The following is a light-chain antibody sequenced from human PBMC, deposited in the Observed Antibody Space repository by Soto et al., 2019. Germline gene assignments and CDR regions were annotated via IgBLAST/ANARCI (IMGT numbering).Light chain of an antibody. J-gene: IGLJ3*02. CDR1: RSNIGRNF. V-gene: IGLV1-47*01. CDR2: RNN. CDR3: AAWDDTLDAQV. Sequence: QSVLTQSPSASVTPGQRVTISCSGSRSNIGRNFAYWYQHVPGTAPRLLIQRNNERPSGVPDRFSGSKSGTSVSLAISGLRSDDEATYYCAAWDDTLDAQVFGGGTKLTVL.